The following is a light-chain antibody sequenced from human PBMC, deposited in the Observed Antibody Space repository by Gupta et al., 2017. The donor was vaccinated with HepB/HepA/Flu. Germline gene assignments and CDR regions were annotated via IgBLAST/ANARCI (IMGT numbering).Light chain of an antibody. Sequence: DIVMTQSPLYLPITPGEPASISCRSSQSLLPFNGHNYLDWFLQKPGQAPQNLLYLASTRAPGVPDRFSGSGSGRNFTLIIIRVVAEDVGIYYCRQALQTPETFGQGTKVDIK. V-gene: IGKV2-28*01. CDR3: RQALQTPET. CDR2: LAS. CDR1: QSLLPFNGHNY. J-gene: IGKJ1*01.